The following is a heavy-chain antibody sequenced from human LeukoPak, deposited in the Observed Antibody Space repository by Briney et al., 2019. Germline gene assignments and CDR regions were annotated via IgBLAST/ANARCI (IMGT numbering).Heavy chain of an antibody. V-gene: IGHV3-53*01. CDR3: ARSGYCSGGSCYLDAFDI. CDR1: GFTVSSNY. Sequence: GGSLRLSCAASGFTVSSNYMSWVRQAPGKGLEWVSVIYSGGSTYYADSVKGRFTISRDNSKNTLYLQMNSLSAEDTAVYYCARSGYCSGGSCYLDAFDIWGQGTMVTVSS. CDR2: IYSGGST. J-gene: IGHJ3*02. D-gene: IGHD2-15*01.